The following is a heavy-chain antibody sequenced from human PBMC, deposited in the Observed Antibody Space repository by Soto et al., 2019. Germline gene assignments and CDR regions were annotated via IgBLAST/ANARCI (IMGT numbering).Heavy chain of an antibody. CDR3: AKDFDYSIGY. J-gene: IGHJ4*02. CDR2: ISYDGSNK. Sequence: PGGSLRLSCAASGFTFSSYGMHWVRQAPGKGLEWVAVISYDGSNKYYADSVKGRFTISRDNSKNTLYLQMNSLRAEDTAVYYCAKDFDYSIGYWGQGTLVTVSS. D-gene: IGHD4-4*01. CDR1: GFTFSSYG. V-gene: IGHV3-30*18.